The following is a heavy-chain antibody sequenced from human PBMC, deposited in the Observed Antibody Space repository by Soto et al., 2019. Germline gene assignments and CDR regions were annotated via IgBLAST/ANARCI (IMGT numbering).Heavy chain of an antibody. CDR3: AREMYYDYIWGSYRVFDY. Sequence: GGSLRLSCAASGFTFSSYWMSWVRQAPGKGLEWVANIKQDGSEKYYVDSVKGRFTISRDNAKNSLYLQMNSLRAEDTAVYYCAREMYYDYIWGSYRVFDYWGQGTPVTVSS. D-gene: IGHD3-16*02. V-gene: IGHV3-7*01. J-gene: IGHJ4*02. CDR2: IKQDGSEK. CDR1: GFTFSSYW.